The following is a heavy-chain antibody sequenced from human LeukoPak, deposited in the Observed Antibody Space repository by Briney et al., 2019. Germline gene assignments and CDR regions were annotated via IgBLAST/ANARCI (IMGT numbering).Heavy chain of an antibody. Sequence: GGSLRLSCAASGFSFNYNATSWVRQAPGKGLEWVSGISGSGGRTFYADAVKGRFTISRDNSKNTLYLHMNNLRDDDTAVYYCAKDIWGGTAMVFDYWGQGTLVTVSS. CDR3: AKDIWGGTAMVFDY. CDR2: ISGSGGRT. CDR1: GFSFNYNA. D-gene: IGHD5-18*01. J-gene: IGHJ4*02. V-gene: IGHV3-23*01.